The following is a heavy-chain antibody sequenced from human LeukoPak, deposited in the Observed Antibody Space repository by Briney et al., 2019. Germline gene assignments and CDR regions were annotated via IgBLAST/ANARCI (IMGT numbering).Heavy chain of an antibody. V-gene: IGHV3-23*01. CDR1: GFTFSSYA. Sequence: GGSLRLSCAASGFTFSSYAMSWVRQAPGKGLEWVSGISGSGENTYYVDSVKGRFTISRDNSKNTLYLQMTNLRVEDTAVYFCAQDRFVSSGRDDYWVQGTLVTVSS. J-gene: IGHJ4*02. CDR3: AQDRFVSSGRDDY. D-gene: IGHD6-19*01. CDR2: ISGSGENT.